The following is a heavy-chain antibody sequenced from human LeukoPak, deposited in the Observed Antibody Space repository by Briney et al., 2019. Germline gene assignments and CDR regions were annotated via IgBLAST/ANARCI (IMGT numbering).Heavy chain of an antibody. CDR3: ARDGVVANKAFDI. V-gene: IGHV4-59*01. CDR1: GGSISGYY. J-gene: IGHJ3*02. Sequence: SETLSLTCIVSGGSISGYYWSWIRQPPGKGLEWIGSIYYSGSTDYNPSLKSRVIISVDTSKNQFSLSLISVTAADTAVYYCARDGVVANKAFDIWGQGTMVTVSS. D-gene: IGHD2-15*01. CDR2: IYYSGST.